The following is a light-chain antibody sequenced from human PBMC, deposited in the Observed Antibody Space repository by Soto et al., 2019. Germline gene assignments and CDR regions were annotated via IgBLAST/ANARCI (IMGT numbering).Light chain of an antibody. CDR2: GAS. Sequence: EIVLTQSPGTLSVSPGERVIFSCRSSQSVSSNLAWYQQKRGQTPRLLIYGASSRATGIPDRFSGSGSGTDFTLTISRLEPEDFAVYYCQQYGSSLWTFGQGTKVDIK. J-gene: IGKJ1*01. CDR3: QQYGSSLWT. V-gene: IGKV3-20*01. CDR1: QSVSSN.